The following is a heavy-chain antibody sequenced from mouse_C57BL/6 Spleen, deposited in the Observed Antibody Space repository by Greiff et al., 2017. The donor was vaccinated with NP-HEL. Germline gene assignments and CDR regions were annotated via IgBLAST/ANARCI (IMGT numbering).Heavy chain of an antibody. D-gene: IGHD1-1*01. CDR3: AREITTGVARYAMDY. V-gene: IGHV5-4*01. J-gene: IGHJ4*01. Sequence: EVQLVESGGGLVKPGGSLKLSCAASGFTFSSYAMSWVRQTPEKRLEWVATISDGGSYTYYPDNVKGRFTISRDNAKNNLYLQMSHLKSEDTAMYYCAREITTGVARYAMDYWGQGTSVTVSS. CDR2: ISDGGSYT. CDR1: GFTFSSYA.